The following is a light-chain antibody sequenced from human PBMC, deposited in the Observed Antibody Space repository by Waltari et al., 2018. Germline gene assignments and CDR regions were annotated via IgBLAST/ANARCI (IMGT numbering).Light chain of an antibody. Sequence: QSALTQPASVSGPPGQSITIPCTATSSYLGCYDYAPWYQQHPGKAPKPMIYEVSNRPSGVSNRFSGSKSGNTASLIISGLQAEDEADYYCSSYTSSSTPFVFGTGTKVTVL. J-gene: IGLJ1*01. CDR2: EVS. V-gene: IGLV2-14*01. CDR1: SSYLGCYDY. CDR3: SSYTSSSTPFV.